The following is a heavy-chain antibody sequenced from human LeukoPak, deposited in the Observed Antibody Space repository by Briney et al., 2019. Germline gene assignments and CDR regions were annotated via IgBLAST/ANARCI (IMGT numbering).Heavy chain of an antibody. D-gene: IGHD4-17*01. Sequence: ASVKVSCKASGGTFSSYAISWVRQAPGQGLEWMGRIIPIFGTANYAQKFQGRVTITTDESTSTAYMELSSLRSEDTAVYYRARDYGDYSDYWGQGTLVTVSS. CDR3: ARDYGDYSDY. J-gene: IGHJ4*02. CDR1: GGTFSSYA. CDR2: IIPIFGTA. V-gene: IGHV1-69*05.